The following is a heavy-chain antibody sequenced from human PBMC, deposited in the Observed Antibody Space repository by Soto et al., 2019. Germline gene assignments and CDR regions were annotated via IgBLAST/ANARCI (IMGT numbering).Heavy chain of an antibody. V-gene: IGHV3-7*01. Sequence: GGSLRLSCAASGFTFSSYWMSWVRQAPGKGLEWVANIKQDGSEKYYVDPVKGRFTISRDSAKNSLYLQMNSLRAEDTAVYYCARVSRLYCSSTSCYPHYYYYYMDVWGKGTTVTVSS. D-gene: IGHD2-2*01. J-gene: IGHJ6*03. CDR1: GFTFSSYW. CDR3: ARVSRLYCSSTSCYPHYYYYYMDV. CDR2: IKQDGSEK.